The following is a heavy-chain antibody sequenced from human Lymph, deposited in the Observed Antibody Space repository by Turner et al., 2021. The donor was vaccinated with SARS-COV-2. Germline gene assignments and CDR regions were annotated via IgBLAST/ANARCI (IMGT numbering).Heavy chain of an antibody. D-gene: IGHD2-21*02. J-gene: IGHJ4*02. CDR2: FFYSGST. Sequence: SLTCTVSGGPISSSSYYWGCIGQPPGKGLEWIGNFFYSGSTYYNPSLKSRVTISEDTSMIYQAEDGIRDDLVTGVQTCALPICGKYYFDYWGQGTLVTVSS. CDR1: GGPISSSSYY. CDR3: LPICGKYYFDY. V-gene: IGHV4-39*01.